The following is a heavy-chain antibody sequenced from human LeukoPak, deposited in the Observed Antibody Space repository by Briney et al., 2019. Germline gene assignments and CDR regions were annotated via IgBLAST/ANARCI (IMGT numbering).Heavy chain of an antibody. CDR3: ASGRADYYFDY. CDR2: ISSGSSTI. Sequence: GGSLRLSCAASGFTFGGYSMNWVRQAPGKGLEWVSYISSGSSTIYYADSVRGRFTISRDNAKSSLYLQMNSLRAEDTAVYYCASGRADYYFDYWSQGTLVTVSS. J-gene: IGHJ4*02. V-gene: IGHV3-48*01. CDR1: GFTFGGYS. D-gene: IGHD2-21*02.